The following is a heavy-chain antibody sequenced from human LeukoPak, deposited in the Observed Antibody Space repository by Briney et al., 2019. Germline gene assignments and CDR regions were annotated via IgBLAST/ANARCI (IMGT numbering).Heavy chain of an antibody. V-gene: IGHV2-70*04. CDR2: IDWDDDK. CDR1: GFSLSTSGMR. D-gene: IGHD5-18*01. Sequence: ESGPTLVNPTQTLTLTCTFSGFSLSTSGMRVSWIRQPPGEALEWLARIDWDDDKFYSTSLKTRLTISKDTSKNQVVLTMTNMDPVDTATYYCASYRNDAFDIWGQGTMVTVSS. CDR3: ASYRNDAFDI. J-gene: IGHJ3*02.